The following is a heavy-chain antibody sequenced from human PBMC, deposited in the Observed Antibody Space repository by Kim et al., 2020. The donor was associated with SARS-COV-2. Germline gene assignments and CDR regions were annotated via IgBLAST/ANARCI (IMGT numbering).Heavy chain of an antibody. Sequence: GESLKISCKGSGYSFTSYWIGWVRQMPGKGLEWMGIIYPGDSDTRYSPSFQGQVTISADKSISTAYLQWSSLKASDTAMYYCARLTSVRLGYCSSTSCYEWRWCDPWGQGTLVTVSS. CDR1: GYSFTSYW. D-gene: IGHD2-2*01. V-gene: IGHV5-51*01. CDR3: ARLTSVRLGYCSSTSCYEWRWCDP. CDR2: IYPGDSDT. J-gene: IGHJ5*02.